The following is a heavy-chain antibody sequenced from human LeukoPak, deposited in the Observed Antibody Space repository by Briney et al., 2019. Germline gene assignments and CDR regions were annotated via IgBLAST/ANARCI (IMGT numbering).Heavy chain of an antibody. CDR2: IYTSGTN. J-gene: IGHJ4*02. CDR1: TDSTNTYY. D-gene: IGHD6-13*01. Sequence: PSETLSLTCSVSTDSTNTYYWTWIRPSPGKGLEWIGRIYTSGTNKYNPSLTSRVTISADTSKNQFSLKLNSVTAADTALYYCARGISSTAFDLWGQGTLVTVSS. CDR3: ARGISSTAFDL. V-gene: IGHV4-4*08.